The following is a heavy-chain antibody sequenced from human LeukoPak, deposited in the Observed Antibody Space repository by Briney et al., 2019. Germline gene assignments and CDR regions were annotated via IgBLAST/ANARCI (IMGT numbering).Heavy chain of an antibody. V-gene: IGHV1-2*02. J-gene: IGHJ4*02. CDR3: ARRTVAGTYFDY. Sequence: ASVRLSCKASGYTFTGYYMHWVRQAPGQGLEWMGWINPNSGGTNYAQKFQGRVTMTRDTSISTAYMELSRLRSDDTAVYYCARRTVAGTYFDYWGQGTLVTVSS. CDR1: GYTFTGYY. CDR2: INPNSGGT. D-gene: IGHD6-19*01.